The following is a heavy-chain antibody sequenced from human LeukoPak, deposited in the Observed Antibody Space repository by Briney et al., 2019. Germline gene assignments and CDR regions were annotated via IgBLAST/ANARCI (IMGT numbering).Heavy chain of an antibody. CDR1: GFTFSSYA. J-gene: IGHJ3*02. D-gene: IGHD2-2*01. CDR3: ARVSVPAAMRGAFDI. V-gene: IGHV3-30-3*01. CDR2: ISYDGSNK. Sequence: GGSLRLSCAAYGFTFSSYAMHWVRQAPGKGLEWVAVISYDGSNKYYADSVKRRFTISRDNSKNTLYLQMNSLRAEDTAVYYCARVSVPAAMRGAFDIWGQGTMVTVSS.